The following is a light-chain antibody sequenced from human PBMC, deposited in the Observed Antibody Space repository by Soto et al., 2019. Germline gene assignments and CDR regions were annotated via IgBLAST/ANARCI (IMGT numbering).Light chain of an antibody. CDR3: QVWDSGPVV. J-gene: IGLJ2*01. Sequence: SYELTQPLSVSVALGQTARITCGANNIGSKNVHWYQQKPGQAPVLVIYRDSKRPSGIPERFSGSNSGKTATLTISRAQAGDEADYYCQVWDSGPVVFGGGTKLTVL. CDR2: RDS. CDR1: NIGSKN. V-gene: IGLV3-9*01.